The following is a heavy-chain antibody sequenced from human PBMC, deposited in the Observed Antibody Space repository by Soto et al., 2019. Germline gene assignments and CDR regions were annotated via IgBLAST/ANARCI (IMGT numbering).Heavy chain of an antibody. CDR2: IYYSGST. V-gene: IGHV4-61*01. CDR1: GDSVSSGSYY. CDR3: ASYDVLAAYYY. D-gene: IGHD3-9*01. Sequence: ASETLSLTCTVSGDSVSSGSYYWSWMRQSPGRGLEWIGYIYYSGSTNYNPSLKSRVTISVDTSKNQFSLKLSSVTAADTAAYYCASYDVLAAYYYWGQGILVTVPS. J-gene: IGHJ4*02.